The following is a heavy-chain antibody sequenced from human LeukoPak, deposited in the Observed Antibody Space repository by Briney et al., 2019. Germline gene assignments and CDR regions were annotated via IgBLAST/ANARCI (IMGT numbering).Heavy chain of an antibody. CDR1: GYTFTGYY. Sequence: ASVKLSCNASGYTFTGYYMYWVRQAPGQGLEWMGLINPSGGSTSYAQKFQGRVTMTRDTCTSTVYMELSRLRPEDTAVYYCARGGYGDRIDYWGQGTLVSVSS. J-gene: IGHJ4*02. CDR2: INPSGGST. CDR3: ARGGYGDRIDY. D-gene: IGHD4-17*01. V-gene: IGHV1-46*01.